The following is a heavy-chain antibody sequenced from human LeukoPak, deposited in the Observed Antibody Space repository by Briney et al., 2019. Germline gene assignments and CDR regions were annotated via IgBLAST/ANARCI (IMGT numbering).Heavy chain of an antibody. J-gene: IGHJ4*02. CDR3: GKGGGGRWLHYFDY. CDR2: ISYDGSSK. Sequence: QVQLVESGGGVVQPGRSLRLSCAPFGFTFSSYGMHWVRQAPGKGLEWVAVISYDGSSKYYADSVKGRFTISRDNSKNTLYLQKDRLGGGDTGVVFWGKGGGGRWLHYFDYWGQGTLVTVSS. V-gene: IGHV3-30*18. D-gene: IGHD5-24*01. CDR1: GFTFSSYG.